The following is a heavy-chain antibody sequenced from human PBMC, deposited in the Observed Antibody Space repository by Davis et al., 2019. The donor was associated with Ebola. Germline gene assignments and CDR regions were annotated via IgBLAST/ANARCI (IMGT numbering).Heavy chain of an antibody. J-gene: IGHJ4*02. CDR3: ARAQFPTTSDH. D-gene: IGHD1-1*01. V-gene: IGHV1-18*01. CDR1: GYTFTSYG. CDR2: ISAYNGNT. Sequence: ASVKVSCKASGYTFTSYGISRVRQAPGQGLEWMGWISAYNGNTNYAQNVQGRVTMTTDTSTSTAYMEVGSLRSDDTAVYYCARAQFPTTSDHWGQGTLVTVSS.